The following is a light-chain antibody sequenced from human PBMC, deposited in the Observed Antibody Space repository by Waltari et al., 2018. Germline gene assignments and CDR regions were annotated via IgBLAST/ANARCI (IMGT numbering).Light chain of an antibody. CDR3: AVWDDSLNGPV. Sequence: QSVLTQPPSASGTPGQRVTMSCSGSSSNIGRYSVNWYQQLPGTAPTLPIYNSHQRPSGVPDRCPGSKSGTSASLAVSGLLSEDEGDYYCAVWDDSLNGPVFGRGTKLTVL. CDR1: SSNIGRYS. J-gene: IGLJ3*02. V-gene: IGLV1-44*01. CDR2: NSH.